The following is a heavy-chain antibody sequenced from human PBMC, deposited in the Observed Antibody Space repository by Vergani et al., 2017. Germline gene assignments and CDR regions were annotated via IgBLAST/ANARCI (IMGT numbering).Heavy chain of an antibody. D-gene: IGHD6-6*01. CDR2: INPSGGST. CDR3: ARDSGSSSRGAGMDV. CDR1: GYTFTSYY. V-gene: IGHV1-46*01. Sequence: QVQLVQSGAEVKKPGASVKVSCKASGYTFTSYYMHWVRQAPGQGLEWMGIINPSGGSTSYAQKFRGRVTMTRDTSTSTVYMELSSLRSEDPAVYYCARDSGSSSRGAGMDVWGQGTTVTVSS. J-gene: IGHJ6*02.